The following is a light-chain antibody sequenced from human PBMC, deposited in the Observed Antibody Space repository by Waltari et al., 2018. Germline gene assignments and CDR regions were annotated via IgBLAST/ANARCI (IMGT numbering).Light chain of an antibody. CDR1: QSINSY. J-gene: IGKJ4*01. CDR3: QQSYRTPLT. V-gene: IGKV1-39*01. CDR2: AAS. Sequence: DIQMTQSPSSLSASIGDRVTITCRASQSINSYLNWYQQKPGKAHKVLIFAASSLQSGVPSRFSGSGSGTDFTLTISSLQPEDFATYSCQQSYRTPLTFGGWTKVEIK.